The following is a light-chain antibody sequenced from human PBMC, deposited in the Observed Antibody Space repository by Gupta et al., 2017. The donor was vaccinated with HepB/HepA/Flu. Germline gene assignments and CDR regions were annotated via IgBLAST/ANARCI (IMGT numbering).Light chain of an antibody. CDR2: LNSDGSH. J-gene: IGLJ3*02. V-gene: IGLV4-69*01. Sequence: QVVLTQSPSASASLVSSATLICTLRSRPRPYSIAWQQQQQEKGRRYLMKLNSDGSHTKGVGIPDRFSGSSAGAERYLTISSHQSEDEADYYCQTWGSGCQVFGGGTKLTVL. CDR3: QTWGSGCQV. CDR1: SRPRPYS.